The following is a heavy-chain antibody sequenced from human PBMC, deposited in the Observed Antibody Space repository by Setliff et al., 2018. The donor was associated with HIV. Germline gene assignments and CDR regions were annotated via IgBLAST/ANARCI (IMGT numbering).Heavy chain of an antibody. CDR3: ARGLWFGGSYWFDP. J-gene: IGHJ5*02. Sequence: SETLSLTCTVSGVSGGSISSHYWNWIRQPPGKGLEWIGYIYYTGTTKNNPSLKSRVTMSIDTSKNQFSLKLSSVTTADTAVYYCARGLWFGGSYWFDPWGQGTLVTVSS. V-gene: IGHV4-59*11. D-gene: IGHD3-10*01. CDR2: IYYTGTT. CDR1: GGSISSHY.